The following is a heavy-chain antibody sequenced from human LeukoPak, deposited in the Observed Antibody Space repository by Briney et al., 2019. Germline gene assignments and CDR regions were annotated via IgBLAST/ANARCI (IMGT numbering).Heavy chain of an antibody. D-gene: IGHD3-16*01. CDR1: GFTFSSYS. Sequence: GGSLRLSCAASGFTFSSYSMNWVRQAPGKGLEWVSYISSSSSTIYYADSVKGRFTISRDNAKNSLYLQTNSLRAEDTAVYYCASAHYDYVWGSYCHSNFDYWGQGTLVTVSS. CDR3: ASAHYDYVWGSYCHSNFDY. V-gene: IGHV3-48*04. J-gene: IGHJ4*02. CDR2: ISSSSSTI.